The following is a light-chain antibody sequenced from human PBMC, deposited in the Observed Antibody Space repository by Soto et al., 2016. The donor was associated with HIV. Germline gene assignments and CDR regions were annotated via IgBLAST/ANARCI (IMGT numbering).Light chain of an antibody. J-gene: IGKJ2*01. CDR2: ATS. Sequence: DIQMTQSPSSLSASVGDRVTITCRASQAIRNALGWYQQKPGKAPKRLIHATSSLQSGVPSRFSGSGSGTEFTLTISSLQPEDSATYYCLQHSNYPYTFGQGTKLEIK. V-gene: IGKV1-17*01. CDR3: LQHSNYPYT. CDR1: QAIRNA.